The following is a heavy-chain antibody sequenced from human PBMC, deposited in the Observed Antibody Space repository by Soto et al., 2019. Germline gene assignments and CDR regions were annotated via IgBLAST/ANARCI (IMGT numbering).Heavy chain of an antibody. CDR2: INHSGST. D-gene: IGHD5-18*01. Sequence: QVQLVESGGGLVKPGGSLRLSCAASAFKFSDYYMSWVRQAPGKGLEWIGEINHSGSTNYNPSFKSRVTISVDTSKNQFSLYLSSVTAADTAVIYCARGVGGYSYGGLDSWGQGTLVTVSA. V-gene: IGHV4-34*01. CDR1: AFKFSDYY. J-gene: IGHJ5*01. CDR3: ARGVGGYSYGGLDS.